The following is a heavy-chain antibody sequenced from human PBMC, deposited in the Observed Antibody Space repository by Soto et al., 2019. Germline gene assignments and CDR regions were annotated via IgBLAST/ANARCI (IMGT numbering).Heavy chain of an antibody. D-gene: IGHD3-3*01. CDR2: IYHSGST. J-gene: IGHJ6*02. V-gene: IGHV4-4*02. CDR1: GGSISSSNW. Sequence: SETRSLTCAVSGGSISSSNWWSWVRQPPWKGLEWIGEIYHSGSTNYNPSLKSRVTISVDKSKNQFSLKLSSVTAADTAVYYCARDSHYDFWSGYYTPQNYYYGMDVWGQGTTVTVSS. CDR3: ARDSHYDFWSGYYTPQNYYYGMDV.